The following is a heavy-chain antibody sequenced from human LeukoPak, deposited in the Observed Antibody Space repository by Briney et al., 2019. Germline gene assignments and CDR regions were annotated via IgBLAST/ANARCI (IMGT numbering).Heavy chain of an antibody. V-gene: IGHV3-20*04. CDR1: GFTFNSYG. CDR2: FNWNCGSR. J-gene: IGHJ4*02. Sequence: AGGSLRLSCAASGFTFNSYGMTWVRQAGGKGLGWVSGFNWNCGSRDYADSLQGGFTISRDNAKNSLYLQMTSLRAEDTALYYCARTRSSGGYSGADYWGQGTLVTVSS. D-gene: IGHD1-26*01. CDR3: ARTRSSGGYSGADY.